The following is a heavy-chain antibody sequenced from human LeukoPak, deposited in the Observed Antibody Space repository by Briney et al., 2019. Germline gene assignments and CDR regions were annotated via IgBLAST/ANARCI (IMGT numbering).Heavy chain of an antibody. J-gene: IGHJ4*02. CDR2: ISGNDPTI. CDR3: AKDSLRERIVGSTTRGVNDY. Sequence: GGSLRLSCAASGFTFSDYYLSWIRQAPGKGLEWVSYISGNDPTIYYADSVRGRFTISRDNAENSLYLQMNSLRAEDTAVYYCAKDSLRERIVGSTTRGVNDYWGQGTLVTVSS. CDR1: GFTFSDYY. V-gene: IGHV3-11*01. D-gene: IGHD1-26*01.